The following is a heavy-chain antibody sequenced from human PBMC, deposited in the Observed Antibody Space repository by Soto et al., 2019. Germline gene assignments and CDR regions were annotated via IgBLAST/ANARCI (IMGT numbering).Heavy chain of an antibody. CDR2: TFFRSKWHT. Sequence: SLTLSLPCVISGDTVSSGNAAWNWIRQSPSSGLQWLGRTFFRSKWHTDYAVSIRGRVTITADTSKNQFSLQLESVIPEDTAVYYCAVTSYGAYRIYYGMDVWGQGITVTVSS. CDR3: AVTSYGAYRIYYGMDV. D-gene: IGHD3-10*01. CDR1: GDTVSSGNAA. V-gene: IGHV6-1*01. J-gene: IGHJ6*02.